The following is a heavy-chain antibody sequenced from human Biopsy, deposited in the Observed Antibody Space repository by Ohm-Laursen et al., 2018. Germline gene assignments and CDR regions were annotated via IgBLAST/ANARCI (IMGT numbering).Heavy chain of an antibody. V-gene: IGHV4-59*01. Sequence: SETLSLTCAVSGGSMIHYYWNWIRQSPGKGLEWIAYIYSSGITNYNPSLKSRLTISIDTSKNQSSLKLNSMTTADTAVYYCARATNSTGRPYYYFYGMDVWGQGTTVTVSS. CDR2: IYSSGIT. CDR1: GGSMIHYY. J-gene: IGHJ6*02. D-gene: IGHD2/OR15-2a*01. CDR3: ARATNSTGRPYYYFYGMDV.